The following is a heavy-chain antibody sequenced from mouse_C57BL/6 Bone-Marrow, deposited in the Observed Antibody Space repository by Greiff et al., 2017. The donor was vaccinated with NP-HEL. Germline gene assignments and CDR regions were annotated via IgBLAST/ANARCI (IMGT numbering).Heavy chain of an antibody. CDR1: GFTFSDYY. Sequence: EVHLVESEGGLVQPGSSMKLSCTASGFTFSDYYMAWVRQVPEKGLEWVANINYDGSSTYYLDSLKSRFIISRDNAKNILYLQMSSLESEDTATYYCARAGVTTYFDYWGQGTTLTVSS. CDR3: ARAGVTTYFDY. J-gene: IGHJ2*01. V-gene: IGHV5-16*01. CDR2: INYDGSST. D-gene: IGHD2-2*01.